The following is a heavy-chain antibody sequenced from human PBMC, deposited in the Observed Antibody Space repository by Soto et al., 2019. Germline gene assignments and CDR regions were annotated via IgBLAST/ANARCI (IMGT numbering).Heavy chain of an antibody. V-gene: IGHV3-23*01. J-gene: IGHJ3*01. CDR3: AKGRSSGYSGTYDTFDF. D-gene: IGHD3-22*01. CDR1: GFTFSSYA. Sequence: PGGSLRLSCGASGFTFSSYAMSWVRHAPGKGLEWVSSISVSGDRTYYADSVKGRFTISRDNSKNTLYLQMSSLRADDTAAYYYAKGRSSGYSGTYDTFDFWGQGTMVTVS. CDR2: ISVSGDRT.